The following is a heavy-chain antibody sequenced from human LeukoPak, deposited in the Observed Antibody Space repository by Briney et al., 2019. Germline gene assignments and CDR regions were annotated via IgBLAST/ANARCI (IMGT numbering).Heavy chain of an antibody. CDR3: ARHDSFIPY. CDR2: ISDSGRTS. V-gene: IGHV3-23*01. J-gene: IGHJ4*02. D-gene: IGHD5-18*01. Sequence: GGSLRLSCAASGFIFSDYAMSWVRQAPGKGLGWVSGISDSGRTSYYTDSVKGRCTISRDNSKNTVSLQMNNLTPEDTAVYFCARHDSFIPYWGQGTLVAVSS. CDR1: GFIFSDYA.